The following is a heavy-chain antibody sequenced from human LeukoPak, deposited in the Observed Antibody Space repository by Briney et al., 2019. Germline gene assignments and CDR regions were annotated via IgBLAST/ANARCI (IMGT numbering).Heavy chain of an antibody. CDR3: ARARPSMWIDY. Sequence: GRFLRLSCAASGFTFSNYAMHWVRQAPGKGLEWVAVISYDGSNKYYTDSVKGRFTISGDSSKNTLYLQMNSLRPEDTAVYYCARARPSMWIDYWGQGTLVTVSS. V-gene: IGHV3-30*04. CDR1: GFTFSNYA. J-gene: IGHJ4*02. D-gene: IGHD5-12*01. CDR2: ISYDGSNK.